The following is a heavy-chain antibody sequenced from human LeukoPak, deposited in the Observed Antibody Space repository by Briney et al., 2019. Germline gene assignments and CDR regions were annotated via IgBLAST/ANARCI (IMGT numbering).Heavy chain of an antibody. J-gene: IGHJ4*02. V-gene: IGHV1-24*01. D-gene: IGHD3-22*01. Sequence: ASVKVSCKVSGYTLTELSIHWVRQAPGKGLEWMGGFDPEDDETIYAQKFQGRVTMTEDTSTDTAYMELSSLRSEDTAVYYCAADLNYYDSSGSGDYWGQGTLVTVSS. CDR2: FDPEDDET. CDR3: AADLNYYDSSGSGDY. CDR1: GYTLTELS.